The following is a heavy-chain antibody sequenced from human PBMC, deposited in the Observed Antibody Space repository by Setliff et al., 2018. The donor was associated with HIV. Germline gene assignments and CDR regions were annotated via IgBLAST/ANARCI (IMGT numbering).Heavy chain of an antibody. D-gene: IGHD6-13*01. CDR1: RGSISSDNW. Sequence: SETLSLTCAVSRGSISSDNWWTWLRQPPGKGLEWIGEIYHSGSTNYNASLKSRVTISIDKSKSQFSLKLSSVTAADTTLYYCARGQHSSTWGALFDYWGQGTLVTVSS. J-gene: IGHJ4*02. CDR3: ARGQHSSTWGALFDY. V-gene: IGHV4-4*02. CDR2: IYHSGST.